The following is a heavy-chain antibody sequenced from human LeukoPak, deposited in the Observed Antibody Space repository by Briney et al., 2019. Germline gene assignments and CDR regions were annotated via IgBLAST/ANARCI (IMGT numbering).Heavy chain of an antibody. CDR3: ARATVTRWFDP. Sequence: GGSLRLSCAASGFALNSFGMHWVRQAPGKGLEWVAVIWYDGTNKYYADSVKGRFTISRDNSKNTLYLQLNSLRAEDTAVYYCARATVTRWFDPWGQPTLVTVSS. CDR1: GFALNSFG. V-gene: IGHV3-33*01. J-gene: IGHJ5*02. CDR2: IWYDGTNK. D-gene: IGHD4-17*01.